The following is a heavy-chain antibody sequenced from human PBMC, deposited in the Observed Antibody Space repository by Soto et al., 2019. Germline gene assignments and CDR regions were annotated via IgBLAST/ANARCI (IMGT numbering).Heavy chain of an antibody. D-gene: IGHD1-26*01. CDR2: ISHYETKK. CDR3: AKDWVGGSNRYQLDK. V-gene: IGHV3-30*18. J-gene: IGHJ4*02. Sequence: PGGSLRLSCATSGFSFRDYGMHWVRQAPGKGLEWVAVISHYETKKYFEDSVKGRFTISRDNSKNTVYLQLNSLRPEDTAVYYCAKDWVGGSNRYQLDKWGQGTLVTVSS. CDR1: GFSFRDYG.